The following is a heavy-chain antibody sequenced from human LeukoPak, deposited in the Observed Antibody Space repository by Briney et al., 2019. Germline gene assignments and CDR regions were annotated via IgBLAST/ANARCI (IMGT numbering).Heavy chain of an antibody. D-gene: IGHD2-2*01. J-gene: IGHJ4*02. CDR2: ISYSGST. CDR3: ARRGADIVVVPAARRRWGYDY. CDR1: GVSISSYY. V-gene: IGHV4-59*12. Sequence: SETLSLTCTVSGVSISSYYWSWIRQPPGKGLEWIGFISYSGSTNYNPSLKSRLTISVDTSKSQFSLKLSSVTAADTAVYYCARRGADIVVVPAARRRWGYDYWGQGTLVTVSS.